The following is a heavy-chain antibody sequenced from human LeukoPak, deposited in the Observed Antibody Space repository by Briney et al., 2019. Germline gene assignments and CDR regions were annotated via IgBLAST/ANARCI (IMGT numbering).Heavy chain of an antibody. D-gene: IGHD3-10*01. CDR1: GFTFSSYG. V-gene: IGHV3-30*18. Sequence: GRSLRLSCAASGFTFSSYGMHWVRQAPGKGLEWVAVISYDGTNKYYADSVKGRFTISRDNSKNTLYLQMNSLRAEDPAVYYCAKDPGIWFGEHYFDYWGQGTLVTVSS. J-gene: IGHJ4*02. CDR3: AKDPGIWFGEHYFDY. CDR2: ISYDGTNK.